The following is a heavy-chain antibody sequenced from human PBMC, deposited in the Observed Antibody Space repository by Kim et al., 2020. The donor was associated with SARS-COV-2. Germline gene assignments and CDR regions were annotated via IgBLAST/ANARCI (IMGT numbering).Heavy chain of an antibody. V-gene: IGHV1-8*01. CDR3: ARDYYGSRSPFRSLDY. J-gene: IGHJ4*02. D-gene: IGHD3-10*01. Sequence: FQGRVTMTRDTSISTAYMELSSLRSEDMAVYYCARDYYGSRSPFRSLDYWGQGTLVTVSS.